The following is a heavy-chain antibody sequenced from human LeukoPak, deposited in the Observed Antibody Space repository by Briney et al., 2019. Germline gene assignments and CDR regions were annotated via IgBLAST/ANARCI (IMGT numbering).Heavy chain of an antibody. CDR3: ARAYYSSSFHYYYYYMDV. CDR2: INWNGGST. V-gene: IGHV3-20*04. D-gene: IGHD6-6*01. CDR1: GYSISTGYY. J-gene: IGHJ6*03. Sequence: RPSETLSLTCTVSGYSISTGYYWDWIRQPPGKWLEWVSGINWNGGSTGYADSVKGRFTISRDNAKNSLYLQMNSLRAEDTALYYCARAYYSSSFHYYYYYMDVWGKGTTVTVSS.